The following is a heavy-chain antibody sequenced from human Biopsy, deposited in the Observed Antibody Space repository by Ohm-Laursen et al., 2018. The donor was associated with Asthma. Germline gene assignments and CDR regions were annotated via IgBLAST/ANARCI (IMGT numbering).Heavy chain of an antibody. J-gene: IGHJ4*01. CDR1: GFSFSDYA. D-gene: IGHD3-10*01. Sequence: GSLRLSCAASGFSFSDYAMNWVRQAPGKGLEWVSSISGVSRYKYYSDSLRGRVTISRDNAKRTLHLQMSSLRVEDTAVYFCARDFPIGSGSPFHFWGPGTLVTVSS. CDR2: ISGVSRYK. V-gene: IGHV3-21*01. CDR3: ARDFPIGSGSPFHF.